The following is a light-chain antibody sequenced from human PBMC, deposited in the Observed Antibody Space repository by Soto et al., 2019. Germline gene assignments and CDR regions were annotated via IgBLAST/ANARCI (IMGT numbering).Light chain of an antibody. J-gene: IGKJ4*01. CDR3: QQYYSTPLT. V-gene: IGKV4-1*01. CDR1: QTVLYSSNNKKY. Sequence: DIVMTQSPDSLAVSLGERATINCKSSQTVLYSSNNKKYLAWYQQKPGQPPKLLIYWASTRESGVPARFRGSGSGTDFTLTISSLQAEDVAVYYCQQYYSTPLTFGGGTKVEIK. CDR2: WAS.